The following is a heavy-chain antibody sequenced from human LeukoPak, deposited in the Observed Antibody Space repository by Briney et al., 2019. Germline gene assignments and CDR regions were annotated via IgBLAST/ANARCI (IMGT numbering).Heavy chain of an antibody. V-gene: IGHV3-11*06. J-gene: IGHJ4*02. Sequence: GGSVRLSCAASGFTFSDYYMSWIRKAPGKGLEWVSYISSSSSYTNYADSVKGRFTISRDNAKNSLYLQMNSLRAEDTAVYYCARATTVTRWVYFDYWGQGTLVTVSS. CDR2: ISSSSSYT. D-gene: IGHD4-17*01. CDR3: ARATTVTRWVYFDY. CDR1: GFTFSDYY.